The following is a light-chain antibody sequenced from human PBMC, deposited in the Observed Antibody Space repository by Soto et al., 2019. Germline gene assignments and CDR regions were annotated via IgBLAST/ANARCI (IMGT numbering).Light chain of an antibody. CDR1: QTVDTY. J-gene: IGKJ3*01. CDR2: DTS. CDR3: QQRRNWVS. Sequence: LPQSPAIVSLSPGERATLSCTASQTVDTYIAWDQQRPGQPPRLLIHDTSHRASGVPARFRGSGSGTDFTLTITSLEREDFAVYFCQQRRNWVSFGPGTRV. V-gene: IGKV3-11*01.